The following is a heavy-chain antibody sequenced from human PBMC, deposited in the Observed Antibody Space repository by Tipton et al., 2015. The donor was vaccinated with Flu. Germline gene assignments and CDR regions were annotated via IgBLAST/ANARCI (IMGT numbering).Heavy chain of an antibody. Sequence: SLRLSCAASGSTFSSYSMNWVRQAPGKGLEWVSSISSSGSYIYYADSVKGRFTISRDNAKSSLYLQMDSLRAEDTAVYYCATTPNPFNSWGRGTLVTVSS. D-gene: IGHD1-14*01. CDR3: ATTPNPFNS. V-gene: IGHV3-21*01. CDR2: ISSSGSYI. J-gene: IGHJ4*02. CDR1: GSTFSSYS.